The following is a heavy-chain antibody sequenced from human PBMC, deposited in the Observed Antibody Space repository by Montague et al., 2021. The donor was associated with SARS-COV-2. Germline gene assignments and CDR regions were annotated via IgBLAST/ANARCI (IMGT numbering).Heavy chain of an antibody. J-gene: IGHJ6*02. V-gene: IGHV3-30-3*01. CDR3: ARERWIQLSFYYYYGMDV. Sequence: SLRLSWAASGFTFSSYSMHWVRQAPGKGLEWVAVISYDGSNKYYADSVKGRFTISRDNSKNTLYLQMNSLRAEDTAVYYCARERWIQLSFYYYYGMDVWGQGTTVTVSS. D-gene: IGHD5-18*01. CDR2: ISYDGSNK. CDR1: GFTFSSYS.